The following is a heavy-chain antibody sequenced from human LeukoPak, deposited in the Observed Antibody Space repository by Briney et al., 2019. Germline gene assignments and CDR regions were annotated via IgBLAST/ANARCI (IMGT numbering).Heavy chain of an antibody. CDR2: IKQDGSEK. Sequence: GGSLRLSCAASGFTFIIYWMSWVRQAPGKRLEWVANIKQDGSEKYYVDSVKGRFTISRDNAKNSLYLQMNSLRAEDTAVYYCARAGDYYYDSSGYYPTRYYFDYWAREPWSPSPQ. CDR3: ARAGDYYYDSSGYYPTRYYFDY. V-gene: IGHV3-7*01. CDR1: GFTFIIYW. J-gene: IGHJ4*02. D-gene: IGHD3-22*01.